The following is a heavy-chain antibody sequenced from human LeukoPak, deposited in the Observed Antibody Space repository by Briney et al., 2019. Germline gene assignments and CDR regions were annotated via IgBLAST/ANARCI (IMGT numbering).Heavy chain of an antibody. D-gene: IGHD3-10*01. V-gene: IGHV1-2*06. Sequence: ASVKVSCKASGYTFTGYYMHWVRQAPGQGLEWMGRINPNSGGTSYAQKFQGRVTMTRDTSISTAYMELSRLRSDDTAVYYCARDGLLWFGELLNYYMDVWGKGTTVTVSS. CDR2: INPNSGGT. J-gene: IGHJ6*03. CDR1: GYTFTGYY. CDR3: ARDGLLWFGELLNYYMDV.